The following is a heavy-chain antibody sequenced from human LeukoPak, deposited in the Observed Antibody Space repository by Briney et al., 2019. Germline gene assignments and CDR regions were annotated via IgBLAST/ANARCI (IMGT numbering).Heavy chain of an antibody. CDR2: ISSSSSTI. D-gene: IGHD6-19*01. CDR3: ARVRGIAVAGEIDY. CDR1: GFTFSSYG. Sequence: GGSLRLSCAASGFTFSSYGMNWVRQAPGKGLEWVSYISSSSSTIYYADSVKGRFTISRDNAKNSLYLQMNSLRAEDTAVYYCARVRGIAVAGEIDYWGQGTLVTVSS. J-gene: IGHJ4*01. V-gene: IGHV3-48*04.